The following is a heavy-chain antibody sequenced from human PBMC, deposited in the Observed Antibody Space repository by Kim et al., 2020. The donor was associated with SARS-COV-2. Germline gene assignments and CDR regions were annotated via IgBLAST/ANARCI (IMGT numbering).Heavy chain of an antibody. CDR2: ST. CDR3: ARGGGRDGAG. J-gene: IGHJ4*02. D-gene: IGHD2-15*01. Sequence: STSYAQKFQGRVTMTRDTSTSTVYMELSSLRSEDTAVYYCARGGGRDGAGWGQGTLVTVSS. V-gene: IGHV1-46*01.